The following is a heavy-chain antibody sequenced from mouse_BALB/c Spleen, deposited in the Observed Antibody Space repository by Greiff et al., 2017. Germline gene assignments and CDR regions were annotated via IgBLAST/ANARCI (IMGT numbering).Heavy chain of an antibody. D-gene: IGHD2-14*01. J-gene: IGHJ2*01. Sequence: VQLVESGPGLVAPSQSLSITCTVSGFSLTGYGVNWVRQHPGKGLVWLGMIWGDGSTDYNSALKSRLSISKDNSKSQVFLKMNSLQTDDTARYYCARAYYRYDDGAFDYWGQGTTLTVAS. CDR3: ARAYYRYDDGAFDY. V-gene: IGHV2-6-7*01. CDR1: GFSLTGYG. CDR2: IWGDGST.